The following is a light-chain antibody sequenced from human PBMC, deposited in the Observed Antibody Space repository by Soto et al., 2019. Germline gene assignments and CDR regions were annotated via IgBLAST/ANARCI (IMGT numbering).Light chain of an antibody. V-gene: IGKV3-20*01. CDR1: QSVSSH. J-gene: IGKJ1*01. CDR3: QQYGSSPTWT. Sequence: EIVLTQSPATLSLSPGERATLSCRASQSVSSHLAWYQQKPGQAPRLLIYGASTRATGIPDRFSGSGSGTDFTLTISRLEPEDSAVYYCQQYGSSPTWTFGQGTKVDI. CDR2: GAS.